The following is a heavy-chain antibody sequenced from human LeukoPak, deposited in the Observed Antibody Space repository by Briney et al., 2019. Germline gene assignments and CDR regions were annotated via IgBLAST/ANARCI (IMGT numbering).Heavy chain of an antibody. CDR3: ARASLYDILTGYYTPYYFDY. Sequence: GGSLRLSCAASGFTVSSNYMSWVRQAPGKGLEWVSVIYSGGSTYYADSVKGRFTISRDNSKNTLYLQMNSLRAEDTVVYYCARASLYDILTGYYTPYYFDYWGQGTLVTVSS. CDR2: IYSGGST. V-gene: IGHV3-53*01. CDR1: GFTVSSNY. D-gene: IGHD3-9*01. J-gene: IGHJ4*02.